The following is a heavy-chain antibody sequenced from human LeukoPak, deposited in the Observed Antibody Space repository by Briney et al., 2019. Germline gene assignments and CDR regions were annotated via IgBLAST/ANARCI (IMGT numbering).Heavy chain of an antibody. D-gene: IGHD6-25*01. CDR1: GFTVSSNY. CDR3: ARVTATKYYYYMDV. J-gene: IGHJ6*03. V-gene: IGHV3-53*01. Sequence: GGSLRLSCAASGFTVSSNYMSWVRQAPGKGLGWVSVIYSGGSTYYADSVKGRFTISRDNSKNTLYLQMNSLRAEDTAVYYCARVTATKYYYYMDVWGKGTTVTVSS. CDR2: IYSGGST.